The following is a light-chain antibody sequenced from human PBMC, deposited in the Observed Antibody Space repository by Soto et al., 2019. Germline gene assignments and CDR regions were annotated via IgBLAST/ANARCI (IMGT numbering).Light chain of an antibody. CDR1: SSDVGGYKY. V-gene: IGLV2-8*01. CDR2: EVT. J-gene: IGLJ3*02. CDR3: RSYGGNNNGV. Sequence: QSALTQPPSASGSPGQSVTISCTGTSSDVGGYKYVSWYQHHPGKAPKVVIYEVTKRPSGVPDRFSGSQSGNTASLTVSGLQAEGEADYYCRSYGGNNNGVFGGGTKLTVL.